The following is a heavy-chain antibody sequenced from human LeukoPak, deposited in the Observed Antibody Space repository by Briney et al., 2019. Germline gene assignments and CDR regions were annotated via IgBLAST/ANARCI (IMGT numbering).Heavy chain of an antibody. CDR3: ARGQGVVVVAAEVY. Sequence: GGSLRLSCAASGFTVSSNYMSWVRQAPGKGLEWVSVIYSGGSTYYADSVKGRFTISRDNSKNTLYLQMNSLRAEDTAVYYCARGQGVVVVAAEVYWGQGTLVTVSS. D-gene: IGHD2-15*01. CDR2: IYSGGST. V-gene: IGHV3-66*01. CDR1: GFTVSSNY. J-gene: IGHJ4*02.